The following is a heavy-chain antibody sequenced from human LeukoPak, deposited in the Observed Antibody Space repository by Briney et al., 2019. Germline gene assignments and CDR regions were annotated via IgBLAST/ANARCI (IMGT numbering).Heavy chain of an antibody. CDR1: GLTFSSYA. CDR2: ISGSGGST. V-gene: IGHV3-23*01. J-gene: IGHJ4*02. CDR3: AKGGDYLDYFDY. D-gene: IGHD3-10*01. Sequence: GGSLRLSCAASGLTFSSYAMSWVRQAPVKGLEWVSAISGSGGSTYYADSVKGRFTISRDNSKNTLYLQMNSLRAEDTAVYYCAKGGDYLDYFDYWGQGTLVTVSS.